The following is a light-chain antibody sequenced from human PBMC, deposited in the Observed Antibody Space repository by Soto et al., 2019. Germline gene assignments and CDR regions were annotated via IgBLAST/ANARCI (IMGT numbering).Light chain of an antibody. CDR3: SSYTSSSTVV. CDR2: DVS. Sequence: QSVLTQPASVSGSPGQSITISCTGTSMDVGGYNYVSWYQQHPGKAPKLMIYDVSNRPSGVSNRFSGSKSGNTASLTISGLQAEDEADYYCSSYTSSSTVVFGGGTKLTVL. J-gene: IGLJ2*01. CDR1: SMDVGGYNY. V-gene: IGLV2-14*01.